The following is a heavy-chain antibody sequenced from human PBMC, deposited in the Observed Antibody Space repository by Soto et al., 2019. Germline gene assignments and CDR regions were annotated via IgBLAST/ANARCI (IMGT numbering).Heavy chain of an antibody. Sequence: SQTLSLTCGISGDSVSSNSAAWNWIRQSPSRGLEWLGRTYFRSKWYNDYAVSVKSRITISPDTSRNQFSLQLNSVIPEDTAVYYCARSRVIEYFHYYGIDVWGQGTTVTVSS. V-gene: IGHV6-1*01. J-gene: IGHJ6*02. D-gene: IGHD2-21*01. CDR2: TYFRSKWYN. CDR3: ARSRVIEYFHYYGIDV. CDR1: GDSVSSNSAA.